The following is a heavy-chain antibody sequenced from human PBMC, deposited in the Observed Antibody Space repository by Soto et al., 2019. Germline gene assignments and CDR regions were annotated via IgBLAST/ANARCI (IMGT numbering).Heavy chain of an antibody. CDR2: IYPGDSDT. J-gene: IGHJ6*01. D-gene: IGHD3-10*01. V-gene: IGHV5-51*01. CDR1: GYSFTSYW. Sequence: PGESLKISCKGSGYSFTSYWIGWVRQMPGKSLEWMGIIYPGDSDTRYSPSFQGQGTISADKSISTAYLQWSSLKASDTAMYYCARGGAMRSGELLEALYGMDVWEQGTRVTVSS. CDR3: ARGGAMRSGELLEALYGMDV.